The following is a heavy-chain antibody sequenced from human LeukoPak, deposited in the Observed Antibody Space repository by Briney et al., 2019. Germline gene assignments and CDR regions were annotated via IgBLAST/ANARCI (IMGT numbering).Heavy chain of an antibody. CDR2: IYSHGST. D-gene: IGHD6-19*01. CDR1: GFSVSSHY. V-gene: IGHV3-66*01. CDR3: ASGSGWVFNN. Sequence: PGGSLRLSRAASGFSVSSHYMTWVRQAPGKGLEWVSVIYSHGSTYYADSVKGRFTISRDGSKNTLYLQMNSLRAEDTAVYYCASGSGWVFNNWGQGTLVTVSS. J-gene: IGHJ4*02.